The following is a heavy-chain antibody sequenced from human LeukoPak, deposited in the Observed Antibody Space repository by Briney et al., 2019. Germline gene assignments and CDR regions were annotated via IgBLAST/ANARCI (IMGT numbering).Heavy chain of an antibody. D-gene: IGHD2-15*01. CDR3: ARGAPGSYCSGGSCPYFDY. J-gene: IGHJ4*02. V-gene: IGHV1-8*01. CDR2: MNPNSGNT. Sequence: ASVKVSCKASAYTFTSYDINWVPHATGQGLEWRGWMNPNSGNTGYAQKFQGRVTMTRNTPISTAYMELSSLRSEDTAVYYCARGAPGSYCSGGSCPYFDYWGQGTLISVSS. CDR1: AYTFTSYD.